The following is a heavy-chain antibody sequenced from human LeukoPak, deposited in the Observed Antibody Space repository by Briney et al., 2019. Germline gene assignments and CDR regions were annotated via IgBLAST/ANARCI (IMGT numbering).Heavy chain of an antibody. V-gene: IGHV3-23*01. J-gene: IGHJ4*02. CDR1: GFSVSTSG. D-gene: IGHD6-19*01. CDR2: ISVEGESA. CDR3: AQGYGNGWYPH. Sequence: RGSLRLSCTVSGFSVSTSGMSWVRQAQGKGLQTISAISVEGESAYYADPVKGRFTISRDNSKNTLYLQMNSLRVEDTAVYFCAQGYGNGWYPHWGQGSLVSVYS.